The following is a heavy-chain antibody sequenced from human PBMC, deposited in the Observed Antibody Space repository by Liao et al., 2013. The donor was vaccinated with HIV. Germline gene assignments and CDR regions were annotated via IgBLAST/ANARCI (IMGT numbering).Heavy chain of an antibody. CDR2: VYISGSA. Sequence: VQLQESGPGLVKSSQTLSLTCTVSGGSISSGSTYWSWIRQPAGKGLEWIGRVYISGSANYNPSLKSRVSISVDPSKNQFSLRLTSATAADTAVYYCARGHYDSWSGPYFDYWGQGTLVTVSS. CDR3: ARGHYDSWSGPYFDY. D-gene: IGHD3-3*01. CDR1: GGSISSGSTY. J-gene: IGHJ4*02. V-gene: IGHV4-61*02.